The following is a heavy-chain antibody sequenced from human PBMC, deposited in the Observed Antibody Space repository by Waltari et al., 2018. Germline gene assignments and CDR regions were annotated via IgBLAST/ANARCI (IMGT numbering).Heavy chain of an antibody. V-gene: IGHV3-33*01. J-gene: IGHJ6*02. Sequence: QEQLVESGGGVVQPGRSLRLSCAASGFSFNKYTMNWVRQAPGKGPGWVAVIWFDGSIKYYGDSGKGRFTISRDNSRNTLYLQMNSLRVDDTAVYYCARDRSSEFYYGMDVWGQGTTVTVSS. CDR1: GFSFNKYT. CDR2: IWFDGSIK. CDR3: ARDRSSEFYYGMDV. D-gene: IGHD3-10*01.